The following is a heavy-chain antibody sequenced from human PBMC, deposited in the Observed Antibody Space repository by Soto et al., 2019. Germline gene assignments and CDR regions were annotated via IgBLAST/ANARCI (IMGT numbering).Heavy chain of an antibody. V-gene: IGHV3-15*01. J-gene: IGHJ4*02. Sequence: SLRLSCAASGFTFSNAWMSLVRQAPGKGLEWVGRIKGEADGGTTDYAAPVKGRITISRDHSKDTLYLHMNSLKTEDTAVYYCTTGLSNGYYNFDYWGQGTPVTVSS. CDR1: GFTFSNAW. CDR2: IKGEADGGTT. CDR3: TTGLSNGYYNFDY. D-gene: IGHD3-22*01.